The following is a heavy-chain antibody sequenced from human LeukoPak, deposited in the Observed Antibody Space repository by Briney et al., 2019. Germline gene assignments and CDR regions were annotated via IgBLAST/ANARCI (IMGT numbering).Heavy chain of an antibody. V-gene: IGHV1-18*01. CDR1: GYTFTSYG. CDR2: ISAYNGNT. D-gene: IGHD3-10*01. CDR3: ARVSNYDGSGSYYNAKYNWFDP. Sequence: ASVKVPCKASGYTFTSYGISWVRQAPGQGLEWMGWISAYNGNTNYAQKLQGRVTMTTDTSTRTAYMELRSLRSDDPAVYYFARVSNYDGSGSYYNAKYNWFDPWGQGTLVTVSS. J-gene: IGHJ5*02.